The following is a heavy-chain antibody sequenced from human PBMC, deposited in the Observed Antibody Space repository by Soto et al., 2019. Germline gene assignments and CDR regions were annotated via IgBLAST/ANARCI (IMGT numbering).Heavy chain of an antibody. CDR3: ARGRYCLTGSCFPNWFDS. CDR2: IYKSTTT. Sequence: PSETLSLTCSVSGDSISTVDYFWAWIRQPPGQALEYIGYIYKSTTTYYNPSFESRVAISLDTSKSQFSLTVTSVTAADTVVYFCARGRYCLTGSCFPNWFDSWGQGTLVTVSS. D-gene: IGHD2-15*01. V-gene: IGHV4-30-4*01. J-gene: IGHJ5*01. CDR1: GDSISTVDYF.